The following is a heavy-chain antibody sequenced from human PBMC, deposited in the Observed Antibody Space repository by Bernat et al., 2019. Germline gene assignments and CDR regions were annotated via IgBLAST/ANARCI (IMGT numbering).Heavy chain of an antibody. J-gene: IGHJ3*02. Sequence: QVTLKESGPALVKPTQTLTLTCPFSGFSLSTSGMRVSWIRQPPGKALEWLARIDWDDDKFYSTSLKTRLTISKDTSKNQVVLTMTNMDPVDTATYYCARRRMGRGPGAFDIWGQGTMVTVSS. V-gene: IGHV2-70*04. CDR1: GFSLSTSGMR. CDR2: IDWDDDK. CDR3: ARRRMGRGPGAFDI. D-gene: IGHD3-10*01.